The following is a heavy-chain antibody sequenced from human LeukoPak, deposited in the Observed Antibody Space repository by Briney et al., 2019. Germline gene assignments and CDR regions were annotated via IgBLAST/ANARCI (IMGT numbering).Heavy chain of an antibody. D-gene: IGHD1-26*01. CDR1: GYTFTSYD. V-gene: IGHV1-8*03. CDR3: AREPVGATNWFDP. J-gene: IGHJ5*02. Sequence: GASVKVSCKASGYTFTSYDINWVRQATGQGLEWMGWMNPNSGNTGYAQKFQGRVTITRNTSISTAYMELSSLRSEDTAVYYCAREPVGATNWFDPWGQGTLVTVSS. CDR2: MNPNSGNT.